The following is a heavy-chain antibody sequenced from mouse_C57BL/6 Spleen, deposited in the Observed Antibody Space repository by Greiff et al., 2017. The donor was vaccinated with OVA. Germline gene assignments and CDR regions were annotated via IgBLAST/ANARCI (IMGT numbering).Heavy chain of an antibody. Sequence: EVQLQESGAELVRPGASVKLSCTASGFNIKDDYMHWVKQRPEQGLEWIGWIDPENGDTEYASKFQGKATITADTSSNTAYLQLSSLTSEDTAVYYCRRPITTVVATSMDYWGQGTSVTVSS. J-gene: IGHJ4*01. CDR3: RRPITTVVATSMDY. CDR2: IDPENGDT. V-gene: IGHV14-4*01. D-gene: IGHD1-1*01. CDR1: GFNIKDDY.